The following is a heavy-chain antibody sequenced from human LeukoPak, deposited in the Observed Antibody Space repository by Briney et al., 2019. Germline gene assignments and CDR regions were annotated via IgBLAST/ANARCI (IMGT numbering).Heavy chain of an antibody. D-gene: IGHD1-26*01. V-gene: IGHV3-11*01. J-gene: IGHJ5*02. CDR1: GFSFSDYY. CDR3: GRNRKFSWEWIDL. Sequence: PGGSLRLSCAASGFSFSDYYMAWIRQAPGKGLEWVSYISSSGKTIYHSDSVEGRFTISRDNANNSLYLQMNSLRDDDTAVYFCGRNRKFSWEWIDLWGQGTPVTVSS. CDR2: ISSSGKTI.